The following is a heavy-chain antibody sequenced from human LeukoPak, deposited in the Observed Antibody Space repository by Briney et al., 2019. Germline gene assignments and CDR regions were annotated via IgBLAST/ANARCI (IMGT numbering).Heavy chain of an antibody. D-gene: IGHD2-2*03. CDR2: IKRDGSEK. CDR3: ARDPYGYCSSTSCRS. J-gene: IGHJ4*02. V-gene: IGHV3-7*01. Sequence: GGSLRLSCAASGFTFSNYWMNWVRQAPGKGLEWVANIKRDGSEKYYVDSVKGRFTISRDNAKNSLYLQMNSLRAEDTAVYYCARDPYGYCSSTSCRSWGQGTLVTVSS. CDR1: GFTFSNYW.